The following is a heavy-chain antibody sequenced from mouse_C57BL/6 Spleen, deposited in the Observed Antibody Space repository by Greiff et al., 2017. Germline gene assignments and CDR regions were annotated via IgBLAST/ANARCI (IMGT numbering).Heavy chain of an antibody. D-gene: IGHD4-1*01. CDR1: GYSITSGYY. V-gene: IGHV3-6*01. J-gene: IGHJ3*01. CDR3: ASNWDALFAY. CDR2: ISYDGSN. Sequence: VQLKESGPGLVKPSQSLSLTCSVTGYSITSGYYWNWIRQFPGNKLEWMGYISYDGSNNYNPSLKNRISITRDTSKNQFFLKLNSVTTEDTATYYCASNWDALFAYWGQGTLVTVSA.